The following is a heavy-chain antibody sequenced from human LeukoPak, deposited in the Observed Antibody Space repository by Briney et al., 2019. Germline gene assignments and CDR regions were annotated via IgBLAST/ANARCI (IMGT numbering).Heavy chain of an antibody. V-gene: IGHV1-45*02. CDR3: ARGQRDYDNWNEDAFDI. J-gene: IGHJ3*02. CDR1: GYTFTYRY. D-gene: IGHD1-1*01. Sequence: GSSVKVSCKASGYTFTYRYLHWVRQAPGQALEWMGWITPFNGNTNYAQKFQDRVTITRDRSMSTAYMELRSLRSDDTAVYYCARGQRDYDNWNEDAFDIWGQGTMVTVSS. CDR2: ITPFNGNT.